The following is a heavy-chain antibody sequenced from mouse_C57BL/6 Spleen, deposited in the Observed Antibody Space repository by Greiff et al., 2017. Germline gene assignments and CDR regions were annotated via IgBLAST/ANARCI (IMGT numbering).Heavy chain of an antibody. V-gene: IGHV1-4*01. Sequence: VQLQQSGAELARPGASVKMSCKASGYTFTSYTMHWVKQRPGQGLEWIGYINPSSGYTKYNQKFKDKATLTADKSSSTAYMQLSSLTSEDSAVYYCARSLRWDEDYWGQGTTLTVSS. D-gene: IGHD4-1*01. CDR2: INPSSGYT. CDR1: GYTFTSYT. J-gene: IGHJ2*01. CDR3: ARSLRWDEDY.